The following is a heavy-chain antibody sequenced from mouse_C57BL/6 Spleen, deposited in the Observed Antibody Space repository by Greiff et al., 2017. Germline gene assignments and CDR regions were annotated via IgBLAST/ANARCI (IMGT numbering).Heavy chain of an antibody. V-gene: IGHV1-50*01. CDR2: IAPSDSYT. D-gene: IGHD1-1*01. Sequence: VQLQQPGAELVKPGASVKLSCKASGSTFTSYWLQWVKQRPGQGLEWIGEIAPSDSYTNYNQKFKGKATLTVDTSSSTAYMQLSSLTSEDSAVYYCARGDGSSPYAMDDWGQGTSVTGAS. CDR1: GSTFTSYW. J-gene: IGHJ4*01. CDR3: ARGDGSSPYAMDD.